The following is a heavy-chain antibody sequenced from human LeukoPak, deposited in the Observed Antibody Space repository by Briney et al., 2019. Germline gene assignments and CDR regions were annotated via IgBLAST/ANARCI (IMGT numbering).Heavy chain of an antibody. CDR1: GFTFSTYW. D-gene: IGHD6-6*01. CDR2: INTDGSST. Sequence: PGGSLRLSCAASGFTFSTYWMHWVRQVPGKGLVWVSRINTDGSSTDYADSVKGRFTISRDNAKNTLYLQMNGLRAEDAAVYYCARGGSSSNNWYNWFDPWGQGTLVTVSS. J-gene: IGHJ5*02. V-gene: IGHV3-74*01. CDR3: ARGGSSSNNWYNWFDP.